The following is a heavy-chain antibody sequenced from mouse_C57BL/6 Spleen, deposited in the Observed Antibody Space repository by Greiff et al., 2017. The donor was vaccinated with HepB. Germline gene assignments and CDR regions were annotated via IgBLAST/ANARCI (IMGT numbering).Heavy chain of an antibody. CDR2: ISSGGSYT. CDR1: GFTFSSYG. CDR3: ARQVYYYGSSYNYAMDY. Sequence: EVKLVESGGDLVKPGGSLKLSCAASGFTFSSYGMSWVRQTPDKRLEWVATISSGGSYTYYPDSVKGRFTISRDDAKNTLYLQMSSLKSEDTAMYYCARQVYYYGSSYNYAMDYWGQGTSVTVSS. V-gene: IGHV5-6*01. J-gene: IGHJ4*01. D-gene: IGHD1-1*01.